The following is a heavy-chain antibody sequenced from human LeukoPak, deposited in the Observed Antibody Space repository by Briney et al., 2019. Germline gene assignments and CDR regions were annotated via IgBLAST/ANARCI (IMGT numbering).Heavy chain of an antibody. CDR2: IYHSGST. CDR3: ARGTLGGNFDY. CDR1: GGSISSGGYY. Sequence: SETLSLTCTVSGGSISSGGYYWSWIRQPPGKGLEWIGYIYHSGSTYYNPSLKSRVTISVDRSKNQFSLKLSSVTAADTAVYYCARGTLGGNFDYWGQGTLVTVSS. D-gene: IGHD3-16*01. V-gene: IGHV4-30-2*01. J-gene: IGHJ4*02.